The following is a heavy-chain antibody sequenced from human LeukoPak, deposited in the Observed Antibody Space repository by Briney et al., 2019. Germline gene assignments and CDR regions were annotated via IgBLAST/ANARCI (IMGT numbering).Heavy chain of an antibody. Sequence: GGSLRFSCAASGFTFSSYAMHWVRQAPGKGLEWVAVISYDGSNKYYADSVKGRFTISRDNSKNTLYLQMNSLRAEDTAVYYCAEALGTPPIKGPYWGQGTLVTVSS. CDR3: AEALGTPPIKGPY. V-gene: IGHV3-30-3*02. CDR1: GFTFSSYA. J-gene: IGHJ4*02. CDR2: ISYDGSNK. D-gene: IGHD7-27*01.